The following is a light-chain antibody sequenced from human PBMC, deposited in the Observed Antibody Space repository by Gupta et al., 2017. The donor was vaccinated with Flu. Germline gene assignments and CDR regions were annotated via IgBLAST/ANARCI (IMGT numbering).Light chain of an antibody. Sequence: VLTQSPGTLSLSPGERATLSCRASQNISSRYLAWYRQRPGQAPRLLIYGASNRATGVPDRFSGGGSGTDFTLTLSRLEPEDFAVYYCQHDRGSPWTFGRGTRVEIK. CDR1: QNISSRY. J-gene: IGKJ1*01. CDR2: GAS. CDR3: QHDRGSPWT. V-gene: IGKV3-20*01.